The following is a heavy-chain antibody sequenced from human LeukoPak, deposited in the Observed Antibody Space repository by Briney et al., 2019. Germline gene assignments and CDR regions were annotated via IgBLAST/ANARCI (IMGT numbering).Heavy chain of an antibody. CDR3: AKDYGGSDYFDY. CDR1: GFTFSSYA. Sequence: PGGSLRLSCAASGFTFSSYAMSWVRQAPGKGLEWVSAISGSGGSTYYADSVKGRFTISRDNSKNTLYQQMNSLRAEDTAVYYCAKDYGGSDYFDYWGQGTPVTVSS. V-gene: IGHV3-23*01. J-gene: IGHJ4*02. D-gene: IGHD4-23*01. CDR2: ISGSGGST.